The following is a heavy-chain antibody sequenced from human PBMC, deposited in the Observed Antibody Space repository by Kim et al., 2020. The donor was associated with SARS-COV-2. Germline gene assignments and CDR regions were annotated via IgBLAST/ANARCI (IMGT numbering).Heavy chain of an antibody. CDR3: AKGLSLFDS. CDR2: TSAIGT. Sequence: GGSLRLSCAASGFTFRDFAMNWVRQGPGKGLEWVSTTSAIGTYYADSVQGRFTISRDNSEDTLYLQMNSLRADDTALYYCAKGLSLFDSWGQGTLVTVSS. J-gene: IGHJ4*02. V-gene: IGHV3-23*01. D-gene: IGHD2-21*01. CDR1: GFTFRDFA.